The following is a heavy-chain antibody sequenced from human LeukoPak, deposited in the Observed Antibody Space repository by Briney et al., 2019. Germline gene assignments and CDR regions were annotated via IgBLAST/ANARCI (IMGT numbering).Heavy chain of an antibody. V-gene: IGHV1-18*03. CDR3: ARGSAMAQKQLVRHFDS. J-gene: IGHJ4*02. CDR1: GYTFTSYG. Sequence: GASVKVSCKASGYTFTSYGISWVRQAPGQGLEWMGWISAYNGNTKYAQKLQDRVTMTTDTSTTTAYMEVRSLTSDDMAVYYCARGSAMAQKQLVRHFDSWGQGTLVIVSS. D-gene: IGHD6-6*01. CDR2: ISAYNGNT.